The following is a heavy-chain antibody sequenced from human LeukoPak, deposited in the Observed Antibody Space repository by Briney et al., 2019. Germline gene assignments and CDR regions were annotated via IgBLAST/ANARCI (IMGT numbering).Heavy chain of an antibody. D-gene: IGHD2/OR15-2a*01. V-gene: IGHV3-48*02. CDR3: ARDRGYFYDQLDY. CDR1: GYPFSSYS. J-gene: IGHJ4*02. Sequence: PVGSLRLSCVASGYPFSSYSMNWIRQAPGKGLEWVSYISVSGGVRSYADSVKGRFTISRDDARNSLYLQMNSLKDEDTAVYYCARDRGYFYDQLDYWGQGTLVTVSS. CDR2: ISVSGGVR.